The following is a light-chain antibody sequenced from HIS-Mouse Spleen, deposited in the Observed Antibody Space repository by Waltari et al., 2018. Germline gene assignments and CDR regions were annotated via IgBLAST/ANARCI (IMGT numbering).Light chain of an antibody. CDR3: QQYNNWPRT. V-gene: IGKV3-15*01. J-gene: IGKJ1*01. CDR2: GAS. Sequence: EIVMTQSPATLSVSPGERATLSCRASQSVSSNLAWYQHKPGQAPRRLIYGASTRATGIPARFSGSGSGTEFTLTISSMQSEDFAVYYCQQYNNWPRTFGQGTKVEIK. CDR1: QSVSSN.